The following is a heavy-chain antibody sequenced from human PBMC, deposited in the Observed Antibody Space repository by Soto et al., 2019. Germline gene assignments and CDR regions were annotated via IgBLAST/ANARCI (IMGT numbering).Heavy chain of an antibody. Sequence: PGGSLRLSCAASGFTFSSYAMSWVRQAPGKGLEWVSVFSCSGGSTYYADSVKGRFTISRDNSKNTLYLQMNSLRAEDTAVYYCAKARKYSSGWYEDYYYYYGMDVWGQGTTVTVSS. CDR3: AKARKYSSGWYEDYYYYYGMDV. V-gene: IGHV3-23*01. J-gene: IGHJ6*02. CDR2: FSCSGGST. CDR1: GFTFSSYA. D-gene: IGHD6-19*01.